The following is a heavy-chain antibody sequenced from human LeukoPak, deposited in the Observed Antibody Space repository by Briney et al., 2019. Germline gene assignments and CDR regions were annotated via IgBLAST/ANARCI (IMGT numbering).Heavy chain of an antibody. CDR2: IIPIFGTA. Sequence: ASVKVSCKASGGTFSSYAISWVRQAPGQGLEWMGGIIPIFGTANYAQKFQGRVTITADESTSTAYMELSSLRSEDTAVYYCASEGAGLLDYWGQGTLVTVSS. V-gene: IGHV1-69*01. CDR3: ASEGAGLLDY. D-gene: IGHD1-26*01. CDR1: GGTFSSYA. J-gene: IGHJ4*02.